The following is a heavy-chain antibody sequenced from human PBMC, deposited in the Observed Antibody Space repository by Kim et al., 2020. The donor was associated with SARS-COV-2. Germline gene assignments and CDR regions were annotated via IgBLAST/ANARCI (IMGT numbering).Heavy chain of an antibody. CDR2: IWYDGSNK. CDR1: GFTFSSYG. CDR3: ARAGLYSSGWYVPSDY. J-gene: IGHJ4*02. V-gene: IGHV3-33*01. D-gene: IGHD6-19*01. Sequence: GGSLRLSCAASGFTFSSYGMHWVRQAPGKGLEWVAVIWYDGSNKYYADSVKGRFTISRDNSKNTLYLQMNSLRAEDTAVYYCARAGLYSSGWYVPSDYWGQGTLVTVSS.